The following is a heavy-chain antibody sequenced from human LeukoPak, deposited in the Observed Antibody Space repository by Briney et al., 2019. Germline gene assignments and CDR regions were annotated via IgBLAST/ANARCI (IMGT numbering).Heavy chain of an antibody. CDR3: ARDRSGYYINP. V-gene: IGHV1-18*01. CDR1: GYTFTIYG. J-gene: IGHJ5*02. CDR2: ISAYNGNT. Sequence: GASVKVSCRASGYTFTIYGISGVREAPGQGLEWMGWISAYNGNTNYAQKLQGRVTMTTDTSTSTAYMELRSLRSDDTAVYCCARDRSGYYINPWGQGTLVTVSS. D-gene: IGHD3-3*01.